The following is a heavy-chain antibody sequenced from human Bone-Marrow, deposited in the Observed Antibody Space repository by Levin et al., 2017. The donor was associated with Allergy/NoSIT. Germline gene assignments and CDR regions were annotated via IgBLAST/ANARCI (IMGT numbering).Heavy chain of an antibody. Sequence: VASVKVSCAASGFTFSSYAMSWVRQAPGKGLEWVSAIRGSGGSTYYADSVKGRFTISRDNSKNTLYLQMNSLRAEDTAVYSCKGYCSGGSCYSGDYFDYWGQGTLVTVSS. CDR3: KGYCSGGSCYSGDYFDY. J-gene: IGHJ4*02. V-gene: IGHV3-23*01. CDR1: GFTFSSYA. CDR2: IRGSGGST. D-gene: IGHD2-15*01.